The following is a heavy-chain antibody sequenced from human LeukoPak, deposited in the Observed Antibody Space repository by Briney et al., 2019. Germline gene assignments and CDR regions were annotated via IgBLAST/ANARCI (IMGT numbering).Heavy chain of an antibody. Sequence: ASVKVSCKASGYTFSNYAIHWVRQAPGQRLEWMGWINAGNGNTKNSQKFQGRVTITRDTSASTAYMELSSLRSEDTAVYYCAREQYSSSSGADYWGQGTLVTVSS. J-gene: IGHJ4*02. CDR1: GYTFSNYA. V-gene: IGHV1-3*01. CDR3: AREQYSSSSGADY. CDR2: INAGNGNT. D-gene: IGHD6-6*01.